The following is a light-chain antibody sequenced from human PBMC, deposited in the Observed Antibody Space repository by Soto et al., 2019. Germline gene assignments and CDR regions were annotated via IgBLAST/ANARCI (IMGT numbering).Light chain of an antibody. V-gene: IGKV3-15*01. J-gene: IGKJ2*01. CDR2: GAS. CDR1: QSVSSN. Sequence: EIVMTQSPATLSVSPGERAPLSCRASQSVSSNLAWYQQKPGQAPRLLIYGASTRATGIPARFSGSGSGTESTLSISGLQSEEFAVYHCQQYNNWPPYTFGQGTKLAIK. CDR3: QQYNNWPPYT.